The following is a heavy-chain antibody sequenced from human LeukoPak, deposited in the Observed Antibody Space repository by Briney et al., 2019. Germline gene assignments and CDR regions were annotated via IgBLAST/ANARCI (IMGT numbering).Heavy chain of an antibody. D-gene: IGHD3-10*01. CDR2: IYDSGSA. V-gene: IGHV4-59*01. Sequence: MASETLSLTCTVSGGSISNYYWSWIRQPPGKGLEWIGYIYDSGSASYNPSFRSRVAISVDTSKSQFSLRLNSVTAADTAVYYCARLNRFGEIFADYWGQGTHVSVSS. CDR3: ARLNRFGEIFADY. CDR1: GGSISNYY. J-gene: IGHJ4*02.